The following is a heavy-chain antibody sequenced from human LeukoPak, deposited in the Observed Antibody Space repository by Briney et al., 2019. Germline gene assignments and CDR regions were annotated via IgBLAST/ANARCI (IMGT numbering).Heavy chain of an antibody. J-gene: IGHJ4*02. Sequence: GGSLRLSCAASGFTFTIYWMHWVRQAPGKGLEWVSAISGSGGNIYYGDSVEGRFTISRDNSKNTLYLQMNSLRAEDTAVYYCAKQITMVRGVIIRDFDYWGQGTLVTVSS. CDR1: GFTFTIYW. D-gene: IGHD3-10*01. CDR3: AKQITMVRGVIIRDFDY. V-gene: IGHV3-23*01. CDR2: ISGSGGNI.